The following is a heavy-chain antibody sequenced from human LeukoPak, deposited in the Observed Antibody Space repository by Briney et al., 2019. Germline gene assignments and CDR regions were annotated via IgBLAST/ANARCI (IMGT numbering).Heavy chain of an antibody. CDR3: ARVFGGVIAALDY. D-gene: IGHD3-16*02. Sequence: PGGSLRLSCAASGFSFSSYSWLWVRQAPGKGLEWVSGICWNSGSIGYADSVKGRFTISRDNAKNTLYLQMNSLRAEDTAVYFCARVFGGVIAALDYWGQGTLVTVSS. CDR1: GFSFSSYS. CDR2: ICWNSGSI. V-gene: IGHV3-9*01. J-gene: IGHJ4*02.